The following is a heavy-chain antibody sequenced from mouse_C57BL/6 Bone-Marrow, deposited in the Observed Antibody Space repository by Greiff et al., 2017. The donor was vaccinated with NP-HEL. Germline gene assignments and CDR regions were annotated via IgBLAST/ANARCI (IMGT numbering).Heavy chain of an antibody. CDR1: GYTFTSYG. V-gene: IGHV1-81*01. CDR2: IYPRSGNT. Sequence: VQGVESGAELARPGASVKLSCKASGYTFTSYGISWVKQRTGQGLEWIGEIYPRSGNTYYNEKFKGKATLTADKSSSTAYMELRSLTSEDSAVYFCARPYYGNYAWFAYWGQGTLVTVSA. J-gene: IGHJ3*01. CDR3: ARPYYGNYAWFAY. D-gene: IGHD2-10*01.